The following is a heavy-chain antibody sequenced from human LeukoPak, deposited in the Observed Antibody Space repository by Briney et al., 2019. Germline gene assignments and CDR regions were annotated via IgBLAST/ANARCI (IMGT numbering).Heavy chain of an antibody. CDR3: ARGPGIVVVPAASTFDY. Sequence: SETLSLTCTVSGGSISSYYWSWIRQPAGKGLEWIGRIYTSGSTNYNPSLKSRVTISVDTSKNQFSLKLSSVTAADTAVYYCARGPGIVVVPAASTFDYWGQGTLVTVSS. CDR1: GGSISSYY. D-gene: IGHD2-2*01. V-gene: IGHV4-4*07. J-gene: IGHJ4*02. CDR2: IYTSGST.